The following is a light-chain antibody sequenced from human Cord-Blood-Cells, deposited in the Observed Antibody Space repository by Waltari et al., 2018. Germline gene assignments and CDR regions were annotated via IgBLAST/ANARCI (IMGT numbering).Light chain of an antibody. CDR2: GAS. CDR1: QSVSSSY. CDR3: QQYGSSPT. J-gene: IGKJ1*01. Sequence: EIVLTQSPGTLSLSPGERATLSCRASQSVSSSYLAWYQQKPGQAPRLLICGASSRATGIPDRFSGSGSGTDFTVTISRLEPEDFAVYYCQQYGSSPTFGQGTKVEIK. V-gene: IGKV3-20*01.